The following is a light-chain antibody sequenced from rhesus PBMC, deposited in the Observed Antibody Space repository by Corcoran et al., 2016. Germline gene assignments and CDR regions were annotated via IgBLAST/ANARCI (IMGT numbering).Light chain of an antibody. CDR3: QQHNSYPRT. CDR1: QGISSW. CDR2: AAS. Sequence: DIQMTQSPSSLSASVGDRVTITCQASQGISSWFAWYQQQPGKAPKLLIYAASSLQSGVPSRFSGSGSGKDFTLTISSLQPEDCATYYWQQHNSYPRTFGQGTKVEIK. V-gene: IGKV1-33*02. J-gene: IGKJ1*01.